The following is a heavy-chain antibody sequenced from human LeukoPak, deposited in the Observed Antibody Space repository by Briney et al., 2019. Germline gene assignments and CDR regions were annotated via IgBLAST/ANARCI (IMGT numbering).Heavy chain of an antibody. J-gene: IGHJ6*03. CDR2: IHASENT. Sequence: KSSETLSLTCTFSGGSINNFYWSWIRQPAGKGLEWIGRIHASENTNYNPSLKSRVTMSVDTSKIQFSLKLSSVTAADTAVYYCARGSNYYGSGSAYYYYMDVWGKGTTVTVSS. CDR3: ARGSNYYGSGSAYYYYMDV. D-gene: IGHD3-10*01. V-gene: IGHV4-4*07. CDR1: GGSINNFY.